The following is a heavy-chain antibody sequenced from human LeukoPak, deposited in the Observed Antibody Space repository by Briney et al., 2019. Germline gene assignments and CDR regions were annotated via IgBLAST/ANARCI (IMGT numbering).Heavy chain of an antibody. CDR2: INPNSGGT. J-gene: IGHJ5*02. D-gene: IGHD3-22*01. Sequence: ASVKVSCKASGYTFTGYYMHWVRQAPGQGLEWMGWINPNSGGTNYAQKFQGRVTMTRDTSISTAYMELSRLRSDDTAVYYCARAYYYDSSGFGFDPWGHGTLVSISS. CDR1: GYTFTGYY. CDR3: ARAYYYDSSGFGFDP. V-gene: IGHV1-2*02.